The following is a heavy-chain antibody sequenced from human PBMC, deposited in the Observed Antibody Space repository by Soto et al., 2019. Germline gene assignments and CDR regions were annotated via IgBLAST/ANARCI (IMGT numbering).Heavy chain of an antibody. J-gene: IGHJ3*02. CDR2: MNPNSGNT. Sequence: GASVKVSCKASGYTFTSYDINWVRQATGQGLEWMGWMNPNSGNTGYAQKFQGRVTMTRNTSISTAYMELSSLRSEDTAVYYCARGDVLRFLEWLPNSQRAFDIWGQGTMVTVSS. CDR3: ARGDVLRFLEWLPNSQRAFDI. V-gene: IGHV1-8*01. CDR1: GYTFTSYD. D-gene: IGHD3-3*01.